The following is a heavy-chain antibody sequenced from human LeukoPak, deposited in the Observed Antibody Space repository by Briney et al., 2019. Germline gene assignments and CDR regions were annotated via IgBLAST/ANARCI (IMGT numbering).Heavy chain of an antibody. CDR1: GYTFTGYY. Sequence: GASVKVSCKASGYTFTGYYMHWVRQAPGQGLEWMGWINPNSGGTNYAQKFQGRVTMTRDTSISTAYMELSRLRSDDTAVYYCARVSPKGEWFSLIYYYYYMDVWGKGTTVTVSS. J-gene: IGHJ6*03. CDR3: ARVSPKGEWFSLIYYYYYMDV. CDR2: INPNSGGT. V-gene: IGHV1-2*02. D-gene: IGHD3-3*01.